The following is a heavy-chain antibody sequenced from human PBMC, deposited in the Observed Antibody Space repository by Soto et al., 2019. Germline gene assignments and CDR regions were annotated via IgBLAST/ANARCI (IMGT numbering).Heavy chain of an antibody. J-gene: IGHJ4*02. V-gene: IGHV3-23*01. CDR3: AKDQVPIAVAATFDY. D-gene: IGHD6-19*01. Sequence: EVQLLESGGGLVQPGGSLRLSCAASGFTFSSYAMSWVRQAPGKGLEWVAAISGSGGSTYYADSVKGRFTISRDNSKNTLYVQINSLRLEHTALYYCAKDQVPIAVAATFDYWGQGTLVTVSS. CDR2: ISGSGGST. CDR1: GFTFSSYA.